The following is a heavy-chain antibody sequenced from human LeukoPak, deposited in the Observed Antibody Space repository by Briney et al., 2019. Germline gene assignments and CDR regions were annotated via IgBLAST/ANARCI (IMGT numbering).Heavy chain of an antibody. J-gene: IGHJ4*02. CDR1: GFTFSNYA. V-gene: IGHV3-53*04. CDR2: IYSGGST. CDR3: ARDRVGSGWYYFDY. Sequence: GGSLRLSCAASGFTFSNYAMSWVRQAPGKGLEWVSVIYSGGSTYYADSVKGRFTISRHNSKNTLYLQMNSLRAEDTAVYYCARDRVGSGWYYFDYWGQGTLVTVSS. D-gene: IGHD6-19*01.